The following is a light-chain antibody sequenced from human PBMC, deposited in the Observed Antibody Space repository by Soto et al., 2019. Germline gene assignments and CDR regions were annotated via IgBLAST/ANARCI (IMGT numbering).Light chain of an antibody. J-gene: IGLJ3*02. Sequence: QSALTQPASVSGSPGQSITISCTGTSSDVGGYNYVSWYQQQSGKAPKLMIYEVSNRPSGVSNRFSGSKSGNTASLTISGLQAEDEADYYCSSYTSSSTLVFGGGTKLTVL. CDR2: EVS. CDR3: SSYTSSSTLV. CDR1: SSDVGGYNY. V-gene: IGLV2-14*01.